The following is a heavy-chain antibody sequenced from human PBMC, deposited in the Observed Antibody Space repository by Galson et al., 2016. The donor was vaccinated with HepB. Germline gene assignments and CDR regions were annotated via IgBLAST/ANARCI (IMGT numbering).Heavy chain of an antibody. V-gene: IGHV4-30-2*01. CDR2: VLKSGAT. J-gene: IGHJ4*02. CDR3: TRGPSLVRAYGESISYFDN. Sequence: TLSLTCAVSGDSLTSGSYSWSWIRQPPGKGLEWIGHVLKSGATYYNPSLKSRVTISPDRSRNHFSLRLSSVTAADTAMYFCTRGPSLVRAYGESISYFDNWGQGTPVTVSS. CDR1: GDSLTSGSYS. D-gene: IGHD3-3*01.